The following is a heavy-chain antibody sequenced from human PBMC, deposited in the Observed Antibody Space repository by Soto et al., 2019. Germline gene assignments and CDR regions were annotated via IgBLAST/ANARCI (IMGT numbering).Heavy chain of an antibody. J-gene: IGHJ3*02. Sequence: APAEVSCKASGLTFXSYDIYWVRQATEQGLEWMGWMNPNSGNTGYAQKFQGRVTMTRNTSISTAYMELSSLRSEDTAVYYCARADDLDAFDIWGQGTMVTVS. CDR3: ARADDLDAFDI. V-gene: IGHV1-8*01. CDR1: GLTFXSYD. CDR2: MNPNSGNT.